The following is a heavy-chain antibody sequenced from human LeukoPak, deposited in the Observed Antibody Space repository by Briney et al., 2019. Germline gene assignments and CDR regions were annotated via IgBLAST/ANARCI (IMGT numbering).Heavy chain of an antibody. Sequence: SETLSLTCTVSGGSISSYFWNWIRQPPGKGLEWIGYIYSSGSTNYNPSLKSRVTISIDTSKNQFSLKLSSVTAADTAVYFCARGSRITIFGVARPTTDYYYYMDVWGKGATVAVSS. CDR1: GGSISSYF. J-gene: IGHJ6*03. CDR2: IYSSGST. CDR3: ARGSRITIFGVARPTTDYYYYMDV. V-gene: IGHV4-59*01. D-gene: IGHD3-3*01.